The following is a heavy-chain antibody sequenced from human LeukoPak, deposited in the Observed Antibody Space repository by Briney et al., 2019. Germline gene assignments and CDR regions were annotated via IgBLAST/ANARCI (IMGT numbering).Heavy chain of an antibody. CDR2: KSYDGSNK. D-gene: IGHD6-13*01. Sequence: PGGSLRLSCVASGFTFSRYGMHWVRQAPGKGLEWVAVKSYDGSNKNYADSVKGRFTISRDNSKNTLYLQMNSLRAEDTAVYYCAKSPGQLDPFYFDYWGQGTLVTVSS. CDR1: GFTFSRYG. V-gene: IGHV3-30*18. CDR3: AKSPGQLDPFYFDY. J-gene: IGHJ4*02.